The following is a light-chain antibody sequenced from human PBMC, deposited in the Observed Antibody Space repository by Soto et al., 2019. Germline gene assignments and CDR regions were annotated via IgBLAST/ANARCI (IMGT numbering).Light chain of an antibody. CDR3: MQGRHWTPYN. Sequence: DVVMTQSPLSLPVNLGQPASISCRSRQILVHRDGNTYLNWLHQRHGRYPRRLIYKVSNRDSVVPDRFSGSGSDTDFTLKISGVEAEDVGVYYCMQGRHWTPYNFGHGTKLEI. CDR1: QILVHRDGNTY. J-gene: IGKJ2*01. V-gene: IGKV2-30*02. CDR2: KVS.